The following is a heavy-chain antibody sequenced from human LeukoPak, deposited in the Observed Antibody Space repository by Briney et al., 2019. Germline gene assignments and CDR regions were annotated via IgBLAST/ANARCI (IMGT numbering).Heavy chain of an antibody. CDR3: ARGLPPRRNYDSSGYYSYYFDY. D-gene: IGHD3-22*01. CDR1: GYTFTGYY. Sequence: ASVKVSCKASGYTFTGYYMHWVRQAPGQGLEWMGWMNHNSGGTNYAQKHQGRVTMTTDTSTSTGYMELRSLRSNDTAVYYCARGLPPRRNYDSSGYYSYYFDYWGQGTLVTVSS. V-gene: IGHV1-2*02. J-gene: IGHJ4*02. CDR2: MNHNSGGT.